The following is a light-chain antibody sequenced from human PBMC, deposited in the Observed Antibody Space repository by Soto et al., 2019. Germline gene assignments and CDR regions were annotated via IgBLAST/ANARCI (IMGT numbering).Light chain of an antibody. CDR1: SSNIGNNY. J-gene: IGLJ1*01. Sequence: QSVLTQPPSVSAAPGQKDTISCSGSSSNIGNNYVSWYQQLPGTAPKLLIYDNNKRPSGIPDRFSGSKSGTSATLGITGLQTGDEADYYCGTWDSSFYVFGTGTKV. CDR2: DNN. V-gene: IGLV1-51*01. CDR3: GTWDSSFYV.